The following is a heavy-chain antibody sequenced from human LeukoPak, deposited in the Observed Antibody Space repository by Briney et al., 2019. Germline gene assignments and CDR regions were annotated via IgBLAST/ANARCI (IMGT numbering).Heavy chain of an antibody. CDR1: GYTFTGYY. J-gene: IGHJ6*02. V-gene: IGHV1-2*02. D-gene: IGHD1-26*01. CDR3: ARDRGSGSYLTYYGMDV. CDR2: INPNSGGT. Sequence: ASVKVSCKASGYTFTGYYMHWVRQAPGQGLEWMGWINPNSGGTNYAQKFQGRVTMTRDTSISTAYMELSRLRSDDTAVYYCARDRGSGSYLTYYGMDVWGQGTTVTVSS.